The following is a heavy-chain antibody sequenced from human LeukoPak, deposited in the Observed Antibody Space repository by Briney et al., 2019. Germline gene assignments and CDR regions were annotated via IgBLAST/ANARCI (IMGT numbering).Heavy chain of an antibody. D-gene: IGHD2-15*01. V-gene: IGHV1-69*04. J-gene: IGHJ4*02. CDR1: GDTFSSYA. Sequence: PVKVSCKASGDTFSSYAISWVRQAPGQGLEWMGRIIPILGIANYAQKFQGRVTITADKSTSTAYMELSSLRSEDTAVYYCAGVVVAAMAHFFDWGGQGPVVIVSA. CDR2: IIPILGIA. CDR3: AGVVVAAMAHFFDW.